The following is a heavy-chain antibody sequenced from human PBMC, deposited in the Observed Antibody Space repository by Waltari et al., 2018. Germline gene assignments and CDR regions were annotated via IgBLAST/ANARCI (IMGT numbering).Heavy chain of an antibody. D-gene: IGHD3-16*01. CDR1: GFTFSSHW. Sequence: EVQLVESGGGLVQPGGSLRLSCAPSGFTFSSHWMHWVRQAPGKGLVWVSRINSDGSTTNYADSVKGRFTISRDNAKNTLYLQMNSLRAEDTAVYYCASYVMIKEWGQGTLVTVSS. CDR2: INSDGSTT. J-gene: IGHJ4*02. CDR3: ASYVMIKE. V-gene: IGHV3-74*01.